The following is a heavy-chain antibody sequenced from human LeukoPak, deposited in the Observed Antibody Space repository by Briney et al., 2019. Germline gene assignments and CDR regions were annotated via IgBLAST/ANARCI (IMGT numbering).Heavy chain of an antibody. J-gene: IGHJ4*02. V-gene: IGHV3-48*04. D-gene: IGHD1-7*01. CDR3: ARMNYVSSGWGAPFDS. CDR1: RFTFSTYS. Sequence: GGSLRLSCAASRFTFSTYSMNWVRQTPGRGLEWVSYISTSGSRIDYADSVKGRFTISRDNAKSSLYLQMNSLRAEDTAVYYCARMNYVSSGWGAPFDSWGQGTLVTVSS. CDR2: ISTSGSRI.